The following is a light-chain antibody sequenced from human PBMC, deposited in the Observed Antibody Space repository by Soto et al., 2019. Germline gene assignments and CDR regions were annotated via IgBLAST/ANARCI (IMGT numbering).Light chain of an antibody. CDR2: DAS. CDR3: QQYGSSPRT. Sequence: EIVLTQSPATLSLSPGERATFSCRASQSVSRYLAWYQQKPGQAPRLLIYDASNRATGIPARFSGSGSGTDFTLTIRSLPPPDFALSYCQQYGSSPRTFGQRTKVDI. J-gene: IGKJ1*01. V-gene: IGKV3-11*01. CDR1: QSVSRY.